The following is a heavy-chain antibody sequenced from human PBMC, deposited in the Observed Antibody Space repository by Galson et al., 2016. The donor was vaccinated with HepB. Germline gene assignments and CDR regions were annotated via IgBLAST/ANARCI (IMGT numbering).Heavy chain of an antibody. D-gene: IGHD2-2*01. Sequence: SLRLSCAASGFTFSNYAMSWVRQAPGKGLEWVAVIWYDGGKKYYADSVKGRFAISRDNSKNTLYLQMNSLRAEDTAVYYCASACSSTTCYGDFDYWGQGTLVTVSS. CDR2: IWYDGGKK. CDR1: GFTFSNYA. J-gene: IGHJ4*02. CDR3: ASACSSTTCYGDFDY. V-gene: IGHV3-33*08.